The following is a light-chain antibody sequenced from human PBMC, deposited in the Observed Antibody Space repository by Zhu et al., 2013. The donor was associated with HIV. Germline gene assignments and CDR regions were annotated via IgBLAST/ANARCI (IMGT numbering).Light chain of an antibody. V-gene: IGKV3-20*01. CDR3: QQYISSPPMYT. J-gene: IGKJ2*01. CDR2: GAS. Sequence: EIVLTQSPGTLSLPPGERATLSCRASQSVSSSFLAWYQQKPGRAPRLLIYGASTRATGIPDRFSGSGSGTDFTLTISRLEPEDFAVYYCQQYISSPPMYTFGQGTKLEIK. CDR1: QSVSSSF.